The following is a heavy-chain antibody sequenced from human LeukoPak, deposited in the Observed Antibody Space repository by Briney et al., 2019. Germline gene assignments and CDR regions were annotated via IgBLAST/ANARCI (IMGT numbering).Heavy chain of an antibody. J-gene: IGHJ3*02. D-gene: IGHD3-22*01. Sequence: SGTLSITCAVSGGSISSSNWWSWVRQPPGKGLEWIGEIYHSGSTNYNPSLKSRVTISVDKSKNQFSLKLSSVTAADTAVYYCARDHYYYDSSGYYDAFDIWGQGTMVTVSS. CDR2: IYHSGST. V-gene: IGHV4-4*02. CDR3: ARDHYYYDSSGYYDAFDI. CDR1: GGSISSSNW.